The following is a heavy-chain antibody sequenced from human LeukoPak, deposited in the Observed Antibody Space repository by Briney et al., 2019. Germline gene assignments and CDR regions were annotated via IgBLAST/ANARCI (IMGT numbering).Heavy chain of an antibody. CDR3: ARADIVVVPAATHYYYYGMDV. Sequence: GGALRLSCAASGFTFSCYCMNWVRQAPGKGLEWVSSIISSSSYIYYADSVKGRFTISRDNAKNSLYLQMNSLRAEDTAVYYCARADIVVVPAATHYYYYGMDVWGKGTAVTVSS. D-gene: IGHD2-2*01. V-gene: IGHV3-21*01. CDR2: IISSSSYI. J-gene: IGHJ6*04. CDR1: GFTFSCYC.